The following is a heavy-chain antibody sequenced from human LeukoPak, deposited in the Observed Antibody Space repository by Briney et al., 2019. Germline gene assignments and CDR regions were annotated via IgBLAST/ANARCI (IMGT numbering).Heavy chain of an antibody. CDR1: GGSISSYY. V-gene: IGHV4-59*01. CDR2: IYYSGST. Sequence: SETLSLTCTVSGGSISSYYWSWIRQPPGKGLEWIGYIYYSGSTNYNPSLKSRVTISVDTSKNQFSLKLSSVTAADTAVYYCATTINYYDSSGHYYNWFDPWGQGTLVTVSS. J-gene: IGHJ5*02. CDR3: ATTINYYDSSGHYYNWFDP. D-gene: IGHD3-22*01.